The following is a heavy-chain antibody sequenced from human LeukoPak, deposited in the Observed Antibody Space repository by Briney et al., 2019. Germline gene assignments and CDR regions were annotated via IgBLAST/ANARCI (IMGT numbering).Heavy chain of an antibody. CDR1: GASISSHY. CDR2: IYYSVRT. J-gene: IGHJ6*03. V-gene: IGHV4-59*11. Sequence: SETLSLSCSVSGASISSHYWSWIRQPPGKGLEWIGYIYYSVRTNFNPSLKSRVTISVDMPNNQFSLKMSSVTAADTAVYYCARTGDGYNYYNYYYMDVWGKGTTVTVTS. CDR3: ARTGDGYNYYNYYYMDV. D-gene: IGHD5-24*01.